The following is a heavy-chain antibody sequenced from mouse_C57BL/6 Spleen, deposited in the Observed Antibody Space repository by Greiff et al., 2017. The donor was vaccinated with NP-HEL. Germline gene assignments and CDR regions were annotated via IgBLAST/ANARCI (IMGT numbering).Heavy chain of an antibody. CDR1: GYTFTSYW. CDR3: ARRGWGYAMDY. V-gene: IGHV1-69*01. CDR2: IDPSDSYT. J-gene: IGHJ4*01. Sequence: QVQLQQPGAELVMPGASVKLSCKASGYTFTSYWMHWVKQRPGQGLEWIGEIDPSDSYTNYNQKFKGKSTLTVDKSSSTAYMQLSSLTSEDSAVYYCARRGWGYAMDYWGQGTSVTVSS. D-gene: IGHD3-3*01.